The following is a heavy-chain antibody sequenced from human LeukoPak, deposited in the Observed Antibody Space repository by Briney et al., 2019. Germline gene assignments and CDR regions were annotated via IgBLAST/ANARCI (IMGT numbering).Heavy chain of an antibody. D-gene: IGHD3-9*01. CDR2: IYDSGST. Sequence: SESLSLTCTVSGGSTSSSSYYWGWIRQPPGKGLEWIGRIYDSGSTYYNPSLKDRVTISVATSKNQFSLKLSSVTAADTAVYYCARDSPAGRLVINGYYGMDVWGQGTTVTVSS. J-gene: IGHJ6*02. CDR1: GGSTSSSSYY. V-gene: IGHV4-39*02. CDR3: ARDSPAGRLVINGYYGMDV.